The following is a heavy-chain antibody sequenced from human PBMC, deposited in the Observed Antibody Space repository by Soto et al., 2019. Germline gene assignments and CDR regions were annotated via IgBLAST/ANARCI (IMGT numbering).Heavy chain of an antibody. CDR3: VRHRNSRGSWYWVDP. V-gene: IGHV4-59*02. Sequence: PWETLSLTCTVSGGSVRSYYWSWIRQPPGKGLEWIGYIFHSGSTNYNPSLKSRVTISLDTSMNQFSLKLSSVTAADTAVYYCVRHRNSRGSWYWVDPWGQGTLVTVSS. J-gene: IGHJ5*02. D-gene: IGHD6-13*01. CDR1: GGSVRSYY. CDR2: IFHSGST.